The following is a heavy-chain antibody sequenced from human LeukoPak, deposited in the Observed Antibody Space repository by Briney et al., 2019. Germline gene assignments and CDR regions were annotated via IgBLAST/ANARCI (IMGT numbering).Heavy chain of an antibody. V-gene: IGHV4-39*07. CDR3: ATAYYDILTGSYYFDY. D-gene: IGHD3-9*01. CDR1: GGSISSSSYY. CDR2: IYYSGST. J-gene: IGHJ4*02. Sequence: SETLSLTCTVSGGSISSSSYYWGWIRQPPGKGLEWIGSIYYSGSTYYNPSLKSRVTISVDTSKNQFSLKLSSMTAADTAVYYCATAYYDILTGSYYFDYWGQGTLVTVSS.